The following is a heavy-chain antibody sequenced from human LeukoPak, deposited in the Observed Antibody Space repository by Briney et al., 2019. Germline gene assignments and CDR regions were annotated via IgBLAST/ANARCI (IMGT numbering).Heavy chain of an antibody. D-gene: IGHD3-3*01. J-gene: IGHJ4*02. CDR1: GGSFSGYY. CDR2: IYYSGST. V-gene: IGHV4-34*01. Sequence: SETLSLTCAVYGGSFSGYYWSWIRQPPGKGLEWIGSIYYSGSTYYNPSLKSRVTISVDTSKNQFSLKLSSVTAADTAVYYCARDYYDFWSGYYLVFDYWGQGTLVTVSS. CDR3: ARDYYDFWSGYYLVFDY.